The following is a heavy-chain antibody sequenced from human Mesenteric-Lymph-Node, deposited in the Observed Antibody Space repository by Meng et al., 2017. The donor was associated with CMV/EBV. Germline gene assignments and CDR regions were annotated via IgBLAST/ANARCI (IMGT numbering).Heavy chain of an antibody. J-gene: IGHJ5*02. CDR3: ARAGGVVVPAAMFDP. V-gene: IGHV4-31*02. D-gene: IGHD2-2*01. CDR2: IYYSGST. CDR1: GGSISSGGYY. Sequence: GGSISSGGYYWSWIRQHPGKGLEWIGYIYYSGSTYYNPSLKSRVTISVDTSKNQFSLKLSSVTAADTAVYYCARAGGVVVPAAMFDPWGQGTLVTVSS.